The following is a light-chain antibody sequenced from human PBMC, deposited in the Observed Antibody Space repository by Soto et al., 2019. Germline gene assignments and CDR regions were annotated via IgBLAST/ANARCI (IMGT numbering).Light chain of an antibody. J-gene: IGKJ2*01. V-gene: IGKV1-39*01. CDR2: AAS. Sequence: DIQMTQSPSSLSASVGDRVAITCRASQSISNSLNWYQQKPGKAPKLLIYAASTLQSGVPSRFSGSGSGTDFTLTISSLQPEDFATYYCQQSSGTPYTFGQGTKLEIK. CDR3: QQSSGTPYT. CDR1: QSISNS.